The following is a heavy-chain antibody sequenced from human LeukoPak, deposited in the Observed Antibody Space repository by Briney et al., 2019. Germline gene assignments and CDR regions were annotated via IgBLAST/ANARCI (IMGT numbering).Heavy chain of an antibody. Sequence: SQTLSPTCAISGDSVSSDSPTWNWIRQSPSRGLEWLGRTYYRTKWYIDYAASVRSRIIISPDTSKNQFSLHLNSLTPEDTAVYYCVRRQPWQDAFDIWGQGTMVTVSS. V-gene: IGHV6-1*01. D-gene: IGHD5-18*01. J-gene: IGHJ3*02. CDR2: TYYRTKWYI. CDR3: VRRQPWQDAFDI. CDR1: GDSVSSDSPT.